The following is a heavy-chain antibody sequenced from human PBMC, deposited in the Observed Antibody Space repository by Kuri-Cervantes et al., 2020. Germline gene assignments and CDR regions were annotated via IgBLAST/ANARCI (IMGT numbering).Heavy chain of an antibody. V-gene: IGHV4-34*01. Sequence: ESLKISCDASGFIFSEHYMDWVRQAPGKGLEWIGEINHRGSTNYKLSLRNRVTISVDTSKNQFSLNLSSVTAEDTAVYYCARPSTGGSGWLYFDYWGQGTLVTVSS. D-gene: IGHD6-19*01. J-gene: IGHJ4*02. CDR2: INHRGST. CDR3: ARPSTGGSGWLYFDY. CDR1: GFIFSEHY.